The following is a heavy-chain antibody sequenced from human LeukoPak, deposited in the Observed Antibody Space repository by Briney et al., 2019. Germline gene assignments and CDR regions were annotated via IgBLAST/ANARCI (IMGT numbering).Heavy chain of an antibody. J-gene: IGHJ4*02. D-gene: IGHD7-27*01. CDR2: ITTGDGNT. Sequence: PGGSLRLSCAASGFICRSYAMSWVRQAPGKGLKWVSTITTGDGNTYYADSVKGRFTVSRDDSKNTLYLQMNSLRAEDTAVYYCAKDGGLWVSAHWGDSWGRGTLVTVSS. V-gene: IGHV3-23*01. CDR3: AKDGGLWVSAHWGDS. CDR1: GFICRSYA.